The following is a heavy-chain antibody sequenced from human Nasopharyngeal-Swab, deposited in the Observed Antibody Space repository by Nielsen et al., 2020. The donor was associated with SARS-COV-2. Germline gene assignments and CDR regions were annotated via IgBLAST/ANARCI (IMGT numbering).Heavy chain of an antibody. CDR3: ASQSGYSSY. J-gene: IGHJ4*02. CDR2: IWYDGSNK. V-gene: IGHV3-33*01. Sequence: VRQAPGKGLEWVAVIWYDGSNKYYADSVKGRFTISRDNSKNTLYLQVNSLRAEDTAVYYCASQSGYSSYWGQGTLVTVSS. D-gene: IGHD5-18*01.